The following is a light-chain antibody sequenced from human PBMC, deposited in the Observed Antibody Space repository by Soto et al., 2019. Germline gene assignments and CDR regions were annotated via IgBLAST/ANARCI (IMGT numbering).Light chain of an antibody. Sequence: QSALTQPASVSGSPGQSITISCTGTSSDVGGYNYVSWYQHHPGKAPKLMIYGVSNRPSGVSNRFSGSKSGNTASLIISGLQAEDEADYYCCSYTSSSTLTTYVFGTGTKLTVL. CDR2: GVS. V-gene: IGLV2-14*03. CDR3: CSYTSSSTLTTYV. CDR1: SSDVGGYNY. J-gene: IGLJ1*01.